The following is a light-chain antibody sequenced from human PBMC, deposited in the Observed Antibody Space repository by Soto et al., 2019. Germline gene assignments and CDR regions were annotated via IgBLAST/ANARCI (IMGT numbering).Light chain of an antibody. Sequence: EIVLTQSPGTLSLSPGERATLSCRVSQSVSSSYLAWYQQKPGQAPRLLIYGASRRATGIPDRFSGSGSGTDFTLTISRLEPEDFAVYYCQQYGSSTWTFGQGTKVEI. CDR1: QSVSSSY. V-gene: IGKV3-20*01. CDR2: GAS. CDR3: QQYGSSTWT. J-gene: IGKJ1*01.